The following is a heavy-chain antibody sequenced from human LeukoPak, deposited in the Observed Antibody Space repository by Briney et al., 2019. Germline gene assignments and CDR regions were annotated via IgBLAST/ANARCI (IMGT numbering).Heavy chain of an antibody. CDR2: ISSSSSYI. Sequence: PGGSLRLSCAASGFTFSSYSMNWVRQAPGKGLEWVSSISSSSSYIYYADSVKGRFTISRDNAKNSLYLQMNSLRAEDTAVYYCARGTGYSSSWYNPLVDYYYYYMDVWGKGTTVTVSS. D-gene: IGHD6-13*01. J-gene: IGHJ6*03. CDR3: ARGTGYSSSWYNPLVDYYYYYMDV. V-gene: IGHV3-21*01. CDR1: GFTFSSYS.